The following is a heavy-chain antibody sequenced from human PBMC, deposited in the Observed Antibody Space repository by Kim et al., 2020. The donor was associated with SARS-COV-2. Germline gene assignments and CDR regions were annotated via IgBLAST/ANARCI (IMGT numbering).Heavy chain of an antibody. CDR1: GYTFTSYG. J-gene: IGHJ6*02. Sequence: ASVKVSCKASGYTFTSYGISWVRQAPGQGLEWMGWISVNNGEANYVQKLQGRVSMTADTSTDTAYMELRSLRPDDTATYYCARGEFYNYYYALDVWGQGTTVTVSS. CDR2: ISVNNGEA. V-gene: IGHV1-18*04. CDR3: ARGEFYNYYYALDV.